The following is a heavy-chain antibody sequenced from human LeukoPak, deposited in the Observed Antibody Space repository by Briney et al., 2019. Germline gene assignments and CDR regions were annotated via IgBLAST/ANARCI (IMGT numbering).Heavy chain of an antibody. J-gene: IGHJ5*02. Sequence: SETLCLTCAVYGGSFSGYYWSWIRQPPGKGLEWIGEINHSGSTNYNPSLKSRVTISVDTSKNQFSLKLSSVTAADTAVYYCARGGYGKYNWFDPWGQGTLVTVSS. CDR2: INHSGST. D-gene: IGHD6-13*01. CDR3: ARGGYGKYNWFDP. V-gene: IGHV4-34*01. CDR1: GGSFSGYY.